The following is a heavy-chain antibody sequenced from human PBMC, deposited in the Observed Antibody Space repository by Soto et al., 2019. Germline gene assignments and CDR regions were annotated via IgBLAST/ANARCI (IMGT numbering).Heavy chain of an antibody. Sequence: ASVKVSCKASGYTFTSYGISWVRQAPGQGLEWMGWISAYNGNTNYAQKLQGRVTMTTDTSTSTAYMELRSLRSDDTAVYYCERYSSSCEDFDYWGQGTLVTVSS. J-gene: IGHJ4*02. D-gene: IGHD6-13*01. CDR1: GYTFTSYG. CDR2: ISAYNGNT. CDR3: ERYSSSCEDFDY. V-gene: IGHV1-18*01.